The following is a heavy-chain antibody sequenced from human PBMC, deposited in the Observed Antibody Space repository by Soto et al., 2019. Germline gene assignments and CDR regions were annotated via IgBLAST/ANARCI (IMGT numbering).Heavy chain of an antibody. CDR2: IRYDGSNK. CDR3: ARDSMNSGYYYYGMDV. J-gene: IGHJ6*02. D-gene: IGHD2-21*01. Sequence: GGSLRLSCAASGFTFSSYGMHWVRQAPGKGLEWVAVIRYDGSNKYYADSVKGRFTISSDNSKNTLFLQMNSLRAEDTAVYYCARDSMNSGYYYYGMDVWGQGTTVTVSS. V-gene: IGHV3-33*01. CDR1: GFTFSSYG.